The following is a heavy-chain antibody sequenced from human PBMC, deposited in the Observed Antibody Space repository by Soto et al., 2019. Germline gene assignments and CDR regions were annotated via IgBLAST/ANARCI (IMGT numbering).Heavy chain of an antibody. J-gene: IGHJ5*02. CDR3: ARDQGTPNSGANWFDP. CDR2: IYHSGST. Sequence: TSETLSLTCAVSGYSISSGYYWGWIRQPPGKGLEWIGSIYHSGSTYYNPSLKSRVTISVDTSKNQFSLKLSSVTAADTAVYYCARDQGTPNSGANWFDPWGQGNLVTVSS. V-gene: IGHV4-38-2*02. CDR1: GYSISSGYY. D-gene: IGHD5-12*01.